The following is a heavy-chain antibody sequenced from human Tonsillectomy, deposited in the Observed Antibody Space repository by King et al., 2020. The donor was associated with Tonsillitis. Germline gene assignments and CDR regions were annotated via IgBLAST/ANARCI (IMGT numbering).Heavy chain of an antibody. CDR3: ATGELLPHFDY. J-gene: IGHJ4*02. V-gene: IGHV3-7*03. CDR1: RFSFSSYW. CDR2: IKQDGSEK. Sequence: EVQLVESGGGLVQPGGSLRLSCAASRFSFSSYWMSWVRQAPGKGLEWVANIKQDGSEKYYVDSVKGRFTISRDNAKNSLYLQMNSLRAEDTAVYYCATGELLPHFDYWGQGTLVTVSS. D-gene: IGHD1-7*01.